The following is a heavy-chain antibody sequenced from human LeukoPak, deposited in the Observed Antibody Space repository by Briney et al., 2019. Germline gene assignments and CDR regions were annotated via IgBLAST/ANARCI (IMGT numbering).Heavy chain of an antibody. V-gene: IGHV3-23*01. CDR2: ISNTGGTT. CDR3: ATNWNLDQ. CDR1: GFSFNTYA. J-gene: IGHJ4*02. D-gene: IGHD1-20*01. Sequence: GSLRLSCAASGFSFNTYAMSWVRQASGKGLEWVSAISNTGGTTYYADSVKGRFTISRDNSKNALYLQMNSLRAEDTAVYYCATNWNLDQWGQGTLVTVSS.